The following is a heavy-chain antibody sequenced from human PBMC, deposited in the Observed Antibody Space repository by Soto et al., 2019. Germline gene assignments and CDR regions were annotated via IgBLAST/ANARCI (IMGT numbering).Heavy chain of an antibody. J-gene: IGHJ4*02. D-gene: IGHD2-15*01. Sequence: QVQLQESGPGLVKPSQTLSLTCTVPGGSISSGNYYWSWIRQPPGKGLGWIGFISYSGSTYYSTSLKSRVTISVDTSKSQFSLNLSFVTAADTSVYYCATMGTPATGLYFFDYWGQGSLVTVSS. CDR3: ATMGTPATGLYFFDY. CDR2: ISYSGST. CDR1: GGSISSGNYY. V-gene: IGHV4-30-4*01.